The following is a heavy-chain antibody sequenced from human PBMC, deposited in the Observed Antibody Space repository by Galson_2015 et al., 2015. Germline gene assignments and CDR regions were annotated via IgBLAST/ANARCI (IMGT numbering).Heavy chain of an antibody. Sequence: SLRLSCAASGFTFSSYSMNWVRQAPGKGLEWVSSISSSSSYIYYADSVKGRFTISRDNAKNSLYLQMNSLRAEDTAVYYCARAFLGGRYNWNALRAFDIWGQGTMVTVSS. J-gene: IGHJ3*02. CDR2: ISSSSSYI. CDR3: ARAFLGGRYNWNALRAFDI. V-gene: IGHV3-21*01. D-gene: IGHD1-1*01. CDR1: GFTFSSYS.